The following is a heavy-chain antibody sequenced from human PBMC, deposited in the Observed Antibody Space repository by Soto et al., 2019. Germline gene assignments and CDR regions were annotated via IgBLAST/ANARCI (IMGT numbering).Heavy chain of an antibody. V-gene: IGHV5-10-1*01. CDR2: IDPSDSQT. CDR3: ARDPLSSFAMDV. D-gene: IGHD3-10*02. J-gene: IGHJ6*02. CDR1: GYSFAGYW. Sequence: PGESLKISCKGSGYSFAGYWITWVRQKPGKGLEWMGRIDPSDSQTYYSPSFRGHVTISATKSITTVFLQWTSLEPDDTAVYYCARDPLSSFAMDVWGQGTTVTVSS.